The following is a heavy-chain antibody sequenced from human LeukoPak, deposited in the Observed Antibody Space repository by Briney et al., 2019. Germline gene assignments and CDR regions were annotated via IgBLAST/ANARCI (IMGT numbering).Heavy chain of an antibody. CDR3: ARVSLYYGDYVLDASDAFDI. Sequence: HPGGSLRLSCAASGFTFSSYAMHWVRQAPGKGLEWVAVISYDGSNKYYADSVKGRFTISRDNSKNTLYLQMNSLRAEDTAVYYCARVSLYYGDYVLDASDAFDIWGQGTMVTVSS. CDR2: ISYDGSNK. CDR1: GFTFSSYA. V-gene: IGHV3-30-3*01. D-gene: IGHD4-17*01. J-gene: IGHJ3*02.